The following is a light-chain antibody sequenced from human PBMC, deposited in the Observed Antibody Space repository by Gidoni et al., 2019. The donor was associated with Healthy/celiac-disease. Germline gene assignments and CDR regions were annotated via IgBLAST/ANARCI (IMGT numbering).Light chain of an antibody. V-gene: IGLV3-1*01. CDR3: QAWDSSTAYVV. CDR2: QDN. J-gene: IGLJ2*01. CDR1: KLGDKY. Sequence: SYEVTQPPSVSVSPRQTASITCSGDKLGDKYACWYQQKPGQSPVLVIDQDNKRPSGIPERFSGCNSGNTATLTISGTQAMDEADYYCQAWDSSTAYVVFGGGTKLTVL.